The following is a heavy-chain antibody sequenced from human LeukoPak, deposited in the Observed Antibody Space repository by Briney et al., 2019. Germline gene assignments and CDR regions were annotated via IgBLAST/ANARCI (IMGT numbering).Heavy chain of an antibody. V-gene: IGHV3-23*01. D-gene: IGHD4-17*01. CDR3: ARDPNGDYIGAFDFQR. CDR2: IKSGGYT. J-gene: IGHJ1*01. CDR1: GFTFANYA. Sequence: PGGSLRLSCAASGFTFANYAMVWVRQTPGKGLQWVSAIKSGGYTYYADSVHGRFTMSRDNSKNTLFLQMNSLRAEDTAVYYCARDPNGDYIGAFDFQRWGQGTQVTVSS.